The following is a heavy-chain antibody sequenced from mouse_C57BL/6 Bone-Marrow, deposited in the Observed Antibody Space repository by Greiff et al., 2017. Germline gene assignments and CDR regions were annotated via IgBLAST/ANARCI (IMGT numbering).Heavy chain of an antibody. J-gene: IGHJ1*03. Sequence: QVQLQQPGAELVRPGSSVKLSCKASGYTFTSYWMHWVKQRPIQGLEWIGNIDPSDSETHYNQKFKDKDTLTVDKSSSTAYMQLSSLTSEDSAVYYCARGGVYYYGSSYFHWYLDVWGTGTTVTVSS. D-gene: IGHD1-1*01. CDR2: IDPSDSET. CDR1: GYTFTSYW. V-gene: IGHV1-52*01. CDR3: ARGGVYYYGSSYFHWYLDV.